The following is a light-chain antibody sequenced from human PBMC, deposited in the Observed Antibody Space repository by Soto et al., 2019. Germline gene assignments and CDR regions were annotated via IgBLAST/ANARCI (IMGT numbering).Light chain of an antibody. CDR1: SNDAGGYNF. CDR3: SSYAGSYTLV. CDR2: DVS. V-gene: IGLV2-11*01. J-gene: IGLJ2*01. Sequence: QSALTQPRSVSGSPGQSVTISCTGTSNDAGGYNFVSWYQQHPGKVPKLFIYDVSRRPSGVPDRFSGSKSGNTASLTISGLQAEDEDDYYCSSYAGSYTLVFGGGTKLTVL.